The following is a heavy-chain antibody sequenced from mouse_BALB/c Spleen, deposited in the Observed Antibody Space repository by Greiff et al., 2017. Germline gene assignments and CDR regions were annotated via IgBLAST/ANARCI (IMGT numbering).Heavy chain of an antibody. D-gene: IGHD1-1*01. J-gene: IGHJ4*01. Sequence: QVQLQQSGPGLVQPSQSLSITCTVSGFSLTSYGVHWVRQSPGKGLEWLGVIWSGGSTDYNAAFISRLSISKDNSKSQVFFKMNSLQANDTAIYYCARNLYYYGSLYYYAMDYWGQGTSVTVSS. CDR1: GFSLTSYG. V-gene: IGHV2-2*02. CDR3: ARNLYYYGSLYYYAMDY. CDR2: IWSGGST.